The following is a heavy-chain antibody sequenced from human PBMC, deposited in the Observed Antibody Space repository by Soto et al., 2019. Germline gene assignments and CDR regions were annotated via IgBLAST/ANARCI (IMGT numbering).Heavy chain of an antibody. J-gene: IGHJ5*02. V-gene: IGHV5-10-1*03. Sequence: EVQLVQSGAEVKKPGESLRISCKGSGYSFTSYWISWVRQMPGKGLEWMGRIDPSDSYTNYSPSFQGHVTISADKSISTAYLQWSSLKASDTAMYYCARRGNYYDSSGYSDRTGFDPWGQGTLVTVSS. CDR2: IDPSDSYT. CDR1: GYSFTSYW. CDR3: ARRGNYYDSSGYSDRTGFDP. D-gene: IGHD3-22*01.